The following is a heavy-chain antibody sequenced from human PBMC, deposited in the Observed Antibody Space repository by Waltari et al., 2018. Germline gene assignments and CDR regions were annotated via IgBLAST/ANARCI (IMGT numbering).Heavy chain of an antibody. CDR2: IYHSGST. V-gene: IGHV4-4*02. Sequence: QVQLQESGPGLVKPSGTLSLTCAVSGGSISSSNWWSWVRQPTGKGLEWIGEIYHSGSTNYNPSLKSRVTISVDKSKNQFSLKLSSVTAADTAVYYCARDNAAPFSSGYYYYDYWGQGTLVTVSS. D-gene: IGHD3-22*01. CDR3: ARDNAAPFSSGYYYYDY. J-gene: IGHJ4*02. CDR1: GGSISSSNW.